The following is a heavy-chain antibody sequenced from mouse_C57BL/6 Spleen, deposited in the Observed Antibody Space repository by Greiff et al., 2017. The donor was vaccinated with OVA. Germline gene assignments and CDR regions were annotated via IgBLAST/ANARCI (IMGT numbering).Heavy chain of an antibody. D-gene: IGHD2-13*01. CDR1: GFTFSDYY. V-gene: IGHV5-16*01. CDR3: ARDGEYYFDY. CDR2: INSEGSST. J-gene: IGHJ2*01. Sequence: DVKLVESEGGLVQPGSSMKLSCTASGFTFSDYYMAWVRQVPEKGLEWVANINSEGSSTYYLDSLKSRFIISRDNAKNILYLQMSSLKAEETATYYCARDGEYYFDYWGQGTTLTVSS.